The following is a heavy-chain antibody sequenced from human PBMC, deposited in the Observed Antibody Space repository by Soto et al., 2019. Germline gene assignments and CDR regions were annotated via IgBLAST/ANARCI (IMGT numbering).Heavy chain of an antibody. D-gene: IGHD2-8*01. J-gene: IGHJ4*02. Sequence: EVQVVESGGGLVKPGGSLRLSCAASGFAFSTYSMNWVRQAPGKGLEWVSSISSSSSFIYYADSVKGRFTISRDNAKNSLYLQMNSLRAEDTAVYYCAGRSCTNGVYPFDYWGQGTLVTVSS. CDR1: GFAFSTYS. CDR2: ISSSSSFI. V-gene: IGHV3-21*01. CDR3: AGRSCTNGVYPFDY.